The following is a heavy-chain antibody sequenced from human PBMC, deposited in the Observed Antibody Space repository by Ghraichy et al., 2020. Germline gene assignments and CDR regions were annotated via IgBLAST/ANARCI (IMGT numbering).Heavy chain of an antibody. D-gene: IGHD6-19*01. CDR3: AKASGHSTGWWVDYFDY. CDR1: GFIFKNYA. V-gene: IGHV3-23*01. CDR2: ISDSGDNT. J-gene: IGHJ4*02. Sequence: GGSLRLSCAASGFIFKNYAMNWVRQAPGKGLEWVSGISDSGDNTYYADSMKGRFTISRDNSKNTLYPQMNSLRAEDTAVYYCAKASGHSTGWWVDYFDYWGQGTLVTVSS.